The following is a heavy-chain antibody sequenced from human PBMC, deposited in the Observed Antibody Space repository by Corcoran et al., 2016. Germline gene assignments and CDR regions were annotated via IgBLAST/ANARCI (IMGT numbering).Heavy chain of an antibody. CDR2: IKQDGSEK. CDR3: ARDRWIYYYYGMDV. D-gene: IGHD5-12*01. Sequence: EVQLGESEGGLVQPGGSLRLSCAASGFTFSSSWMRWVRQAPGKGLEWVANIKQDGSEKYYVDSVKGRFTISRDNAKNSLYLQMNSLRAEYTAVYYCARDRWIYYYYGMDVWGQVPTVTVSS. CDR1: GFTFSSSW. J-gene: IGHJ6*02. V-gene: IGHV3-7*01.